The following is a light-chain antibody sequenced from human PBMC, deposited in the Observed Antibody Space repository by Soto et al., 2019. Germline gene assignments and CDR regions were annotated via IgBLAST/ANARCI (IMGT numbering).Light chain of an antibody. J-gene: IGKJ5*01. CDR3: QQYNNWPLT. Sequence: EIVMTQSPATLSLSPVERATLSCRASQSVSSYLAWYPQKPGQAPRLLIYDASNRATGIPARFSGSGSGTEFTLTISSLQSEDFAVYYCQQYNNWPLTFGQGTRLEIK. CDR2: DAS. CDR1: QSVSSY. V-gene: IGKV3-15*01.